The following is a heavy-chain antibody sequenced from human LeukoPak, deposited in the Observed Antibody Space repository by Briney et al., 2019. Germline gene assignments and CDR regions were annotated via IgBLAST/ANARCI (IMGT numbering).Heavy chain of an antibody. D-gene: IGHD6-13*01. Sequence: KPSETLSLTCTVSGGSVSSGSYYWSWIRQPPGKGLEWIGYIYYSGSTNYNPSLKSRVTISVDTSKNQSSLKLSSVTAADTAVYYCARDGTYGSSWTHYYYYYMDVWGKGTTVTVSS. V-gene: IGHV4-61*01. CDR3: ARDGTYGSSWTHYYYYYMDV. CDR2: IYYSGST. J-gene: IGHJ6*03. CDR1: GGSVSSGSYY.